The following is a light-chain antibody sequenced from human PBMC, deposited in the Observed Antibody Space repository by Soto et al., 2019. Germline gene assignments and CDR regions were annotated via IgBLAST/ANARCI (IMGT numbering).Light chain of an antibody. Sequence: ELEFGQSPGSVAFSSREGATLSCRASQSVSSSYIAWYQQRPGQTPSLLIYGASTRATGIPDRFSGSGSGTHFTLTISRLEPGDFAVYYCHHFGGTTFPFGQGTRLEIK. CDR2: GAS. CDR1: QSVSSSY. V-gene: IGKV3-20*01. J-gene: IGKJ5*01. CDR3: HHFGGTTFP.